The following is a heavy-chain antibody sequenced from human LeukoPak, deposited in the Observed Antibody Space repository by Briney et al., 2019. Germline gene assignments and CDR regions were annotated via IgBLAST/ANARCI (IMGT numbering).Heavy chain of an antibody. V-gene: IGHV3-33*01. J-gene: IGHJ4*02. CDR3: ARGYTYCTNGVCYTVYFDY. CDR1: GFTFSSYG. Sequence: PGRSLRLSCAASGFTFSSYGMHWVRQAPGKGLEWVAVIWYDGSNKYYADSVKGRFTISRDNSKNTLYLQMNSLRAEDTAVYYCARGYTYCTNGVCYTVYFDYWGQGTLVTVSS. D-gene: IGHD2-8*01. CDR2: IWYDGSNK.